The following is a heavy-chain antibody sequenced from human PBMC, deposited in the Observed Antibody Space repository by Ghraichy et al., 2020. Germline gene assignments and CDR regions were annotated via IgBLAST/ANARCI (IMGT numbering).Heavy chain of an antibody. V-gene: IGHV3-23*01. Sequence: GGSLRLSCAASGFTFSSYAMSWVRQAPGKGLEWVSAISGSGGSTYYADSVKGRFTISRDNSKNTLYLQMNSLRAEDTAVYYCAKDGDGYSYNNYFDYWGQGTLVTVSS. D-gene: IGHD5-18*01. CDR1: GFTFSSYA. J-gene: IGHJ4*02. CDR3: AKDGDGYSYNNYFDY. CDR2: ISGSGGST.